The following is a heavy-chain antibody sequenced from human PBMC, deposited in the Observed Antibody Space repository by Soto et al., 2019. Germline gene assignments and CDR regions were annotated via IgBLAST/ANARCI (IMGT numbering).Heavy chain of an antibody. CDR1: GDSVSCNSAA. J-gene: IGHJ6*03. CDR3: ARGSVPAALLSYYYYMYV. D-gene: IGHD2-2*01. V-gene: IGHV6-1*01. Sequence: PSQTLSLTCAISGDSVSCNSAAWNWIRQSPSRGLEWLGRTYYRSKWYNDYAVSVKSRITINPDTSKNQFSLQLNSVTPEDTAVYYCARGSVPAALLSYYYYMYVWGKGTTVTVSS. CDR2: TYYRSKWYN.